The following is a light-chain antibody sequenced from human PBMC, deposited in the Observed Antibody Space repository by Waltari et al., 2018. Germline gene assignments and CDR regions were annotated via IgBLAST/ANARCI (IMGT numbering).Light chain of an antibody. J-gene: IGKJ4*01. CDR3: QQYYNFPLT. Sequence: DIQMTQSPSSLSASVGDRVTITCQASQDITNYLNWYQQKPGKAPKLLIYDASNLETGVPLRFSGSGSATDFTFTISGLQPEDIGTYYCQQYYNFPLTFGGGTKVEIK. CDR1: QDITNY. CDR2: DAS. V-gene: IGKV1-33*01.